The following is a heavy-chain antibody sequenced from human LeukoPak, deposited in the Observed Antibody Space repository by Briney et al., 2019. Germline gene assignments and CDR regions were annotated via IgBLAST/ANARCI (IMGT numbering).Heavy chain of an antibody. Sequence: ASVKVSCKASGYTFTSYGISWVRQAPGQGLEWMGWISAYNGNTNYAQKLQGRVTMTTDTSTSTAYMELRSLRSDDTAVYYCARDDSGGYYLSYFDYWGQGTLVTVSS. CDR2: ISAYNGNT. V-gene: IGHV1-18*01. J-gene: IGHJ4*02. D-gene: IGHD3-22*01. CDR3: ARDDSGGYYLSYFDY. CDR1: GYTFTSYG.